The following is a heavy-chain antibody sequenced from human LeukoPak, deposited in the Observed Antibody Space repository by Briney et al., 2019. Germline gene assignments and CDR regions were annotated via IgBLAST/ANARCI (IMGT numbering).Heavy chain of an antibody. J-gene: IGHJ6*03. CDR3: AIDLVPAAIPYYYMDV. CDR1: GYTFTGYY. CDR2: INPNSGGT. V-gene: IGHV1-2*02. Sequence: ASVKVSCKASGYTFTGYYMHWVRQAPGQGLEWMGWINPNSGGTNYAQKFQGRVTMTRDTSISTAYMELSRLRSDDTAVYYCAIDLVPAAIPYYYMDVWGKGTTVTVSS. D-gene: IGHD2-2*01.